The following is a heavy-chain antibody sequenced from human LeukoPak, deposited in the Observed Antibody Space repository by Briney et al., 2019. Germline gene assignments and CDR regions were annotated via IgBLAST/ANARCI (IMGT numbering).Heavy chain of an antibody. CDR1: GFTFSSYG. D-gene: IGHD6-19*01. CDR2: IWYDGSNK. V-gene: IGHV3-33*01. Sequence: GGSLRLSCAASGFTFSSYGMHWVRQAPGKGLEWVAVIWYDGSNKYYADSVKGRFTISRDNSKNTLYLQMNSLRAEDTAVYYCARPSGWYYYYYGMDVWGQGTTVTVSS. CDR3: ARPSGWYYYYYGMDV. J-gene: IGHJ6*02.